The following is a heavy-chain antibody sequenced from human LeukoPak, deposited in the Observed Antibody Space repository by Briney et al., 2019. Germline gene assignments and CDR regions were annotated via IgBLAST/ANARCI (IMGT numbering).Heavy chain of an antibody. CDR3: AREVGDDYNSYYFDY. Sequence: TGGSLRLSCAASGFTFSSYWMHWVRQAPGKGLVWVSRINRDGSSTTYADSVKGRFTISRDNAKNTLYMQMNSLRAEDTAVYYCAREVGDDYNSYYFDYWGQGTLVTVSS. D-gene: IGHD5-24*01. CDR1: GFTFSSYW. J-gene: IGHJ4*02. CDR2: INRDGSST. V-gene: IGHV3-74*01.